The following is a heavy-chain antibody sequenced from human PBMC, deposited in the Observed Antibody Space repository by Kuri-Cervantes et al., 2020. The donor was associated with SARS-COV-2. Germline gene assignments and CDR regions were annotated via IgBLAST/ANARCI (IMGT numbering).Heavy chain of an antibody. CDR2: ISGSGGST. J-gene: IGHJ4*02. CDR1: GFTFSSYA. D-gene: IGHD2-15*01. CDR3: AKIGTQYCSAGSCYVDY. Sequence: GESLKISCAASGFTFSSYAMSWVRQAPGKGLEWVSAISGSGGSTYYADSVKGRFTISGDNSKNTLYLQMNSLRAEDTAVYYCAKIGTQYCSAGSCYVDYWGQGTLVTVSS. V-gene: IGHV3-23*01.